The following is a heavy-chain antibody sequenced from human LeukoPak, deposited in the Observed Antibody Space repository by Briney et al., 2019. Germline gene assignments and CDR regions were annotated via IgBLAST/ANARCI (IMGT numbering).Heavy chain of an antibody. D-gene: IGHD3-16*01. V-gene: IGHV1-24*01. CDR1: GYTLTELS. CDR2: FDPEEGET. Sequence: ASVKVSCKVSGYTLTELSMHWVRQAPGKGLEWMGGFDPEEGETVYSQNFQGRVTMTEDTSTDTAYMELNSLRSEDTAVYYCATDLGVLGGAPVYWGQGTLVTVSS. CDR3: ATDLGVLGGAPVY. J-gene: IGHJ4*02.